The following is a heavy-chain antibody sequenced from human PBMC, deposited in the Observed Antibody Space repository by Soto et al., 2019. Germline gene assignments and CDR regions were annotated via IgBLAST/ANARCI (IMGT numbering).Heavy chain of an antibody. V-gene: IGHV1-69*06. J-gene: IGHJ4*02. Sequence: SVKVSCKASGGTFSSYAISWVRQAPGQGLEWMGGIIPIFGTANYAQKFQGRVTITADKSTSTAYMELSSLRSEDTAVYYCATPRNCSSTSCPNWTFDYWGQGTLVTVSS. CDR2: IIPIFGTA. D-gene: IGHD2-2*01. CDR3: ATPRNCSSTSCPNWTFDY. CDR1: GGTFSSYA.